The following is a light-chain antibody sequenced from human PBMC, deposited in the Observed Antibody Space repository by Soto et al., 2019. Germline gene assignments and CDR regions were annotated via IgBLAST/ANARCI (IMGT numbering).Light chain of an antibody. CDR1: QTTSPKY. Sequence: EIELTQSPGTLSLSPGESATLSCRVSQTTSPKYVAWYQQRRGLAPRLLVYGASKRAAGIPDRFRGSGSGSEFSLTISGLEPEDFAVYFCQQYNNWPPITFGQGTRLEIK. CDR2: GAS. CDR3: QQYNNWPPIT. V-gene: IGKV3-20*01. J-gene: IGKJ5*01.